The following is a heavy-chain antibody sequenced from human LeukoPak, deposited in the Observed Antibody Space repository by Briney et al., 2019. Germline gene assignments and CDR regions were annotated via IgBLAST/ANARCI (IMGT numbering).Heavy chain of an antibody. CDR1: GCSISSSNW. CDR3: ATPMDYDEGSGYHQGGD. CDR2: IYHRWSD. J-gene: IGHJ4*02. D-gene: IGHD3-22*01. V-gene: IGHV4-4*02. Sequence: SGTLPLTFAVSGCSISSSNWWSLVRQPPGKGLEWVGEIYHRWSDNYNPSLKSRGAISVDKSKSQFSLKLSSVTAAGTAVYFCATPMDYDEGSGYHQGGDWGQGTLVTVSS.